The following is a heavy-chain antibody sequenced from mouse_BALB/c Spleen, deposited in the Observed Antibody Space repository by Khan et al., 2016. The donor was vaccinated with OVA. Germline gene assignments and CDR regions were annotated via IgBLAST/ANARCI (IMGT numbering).Heavy chain of an antibody. CDR2: IWSGGGT. V-gene: IGHV2-4-1*01. CDR3: ARNRVLHHYGYGGMDC. J-gene: IGHJ4*01. Sequence: QVQLKEAGPGLVQPSQNLSIACTVSGFSLTIFGVHWVRPSPGKSLVWLGAIWSGGGTAYNVAFISRLSITMDNYKSQLFFKMNNLTDDDKAIYYGARNRVLHHYGYGGMDCWGQGTSVTDS. CDR1: GFSLTIFG. D-gene: IGHD1-2*01.